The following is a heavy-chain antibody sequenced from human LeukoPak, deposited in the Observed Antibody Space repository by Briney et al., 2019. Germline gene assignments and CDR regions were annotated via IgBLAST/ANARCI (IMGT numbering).Heavy chain of an antibody. V-gene: IGHV3-21*01. CDR1: GFTFSSYS. CDR3: ARGGRGGFVNFDY. J-gene: IGHJ4*02. Sequence: PGGSLRLSCAASGFTFSSYSMNWVRQAPGKGLEWVSSISSSSSYIYYADSVKGRFTISRDNAKNSLYLQMNSLRAEDTAVYYCARGGRGGFVNFDYWGQGTLVTVSS. CDR2: ISSSSSYI. D-gene: IGHD3-10*01.